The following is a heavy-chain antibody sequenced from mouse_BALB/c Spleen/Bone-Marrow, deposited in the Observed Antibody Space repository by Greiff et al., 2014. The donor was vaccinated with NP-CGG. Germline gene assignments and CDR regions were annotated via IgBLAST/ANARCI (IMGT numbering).Heavy chain of an antibody. J-gene: IGHJ2*01. CDR2: ISNGGGST. CDR3: ARRSAATYYFDY. CDR1: GFTFSSYT. Sequence: EVHLVESGGGLVQPGGSLKLSCAASGFTFSSYTMSWVRQTPEKRLEWVAYISNGGGSTYYPDTVKGRFTISRDNAKNTLYLQMSSLKSEDTAMYYCARRSAATYYFDYWGQGITLTVSS. D-gene: IGHD1-2*01. V-gene: IGHV5-12-2*01.